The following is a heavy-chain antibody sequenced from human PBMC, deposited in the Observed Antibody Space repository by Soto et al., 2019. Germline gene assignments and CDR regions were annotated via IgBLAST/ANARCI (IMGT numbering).Heavy chain of an antibody. J-gene: IGHJ4*02. D-gene: IGHD2-15*01. Sequence: QLQLQESGPGLVKPSETLSLTCTVSGGSISCYSYYWGWIRQSPGKGLEFIASIYYGGSTYYSPSLKRRVAMSVDTSKNQVSLKLSPVTAADTAVYYCARLTGYCSGGSCYSGSHFDYWGQGALVTVSS. CDR3: ARLTGYCSGGSCYSGSHFDY. CDR1: GGSISCYSYY. CDR2: IYYGGST. V-gene: IGHV4-39*01.